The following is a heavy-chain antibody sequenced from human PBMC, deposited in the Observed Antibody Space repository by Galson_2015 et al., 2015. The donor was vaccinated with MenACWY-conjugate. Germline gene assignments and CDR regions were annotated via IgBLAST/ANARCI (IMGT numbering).Heavy chain of an antibody. Sequence: SFPFSFFYFFTYWIGWVRQMPGKGLEWMGLFSPDDSNTRYSPSFQGQVTISADESISTAYLQWTSLKASDTAMYYCARHPPGGRGLDFWGRWTTVTVSS. CDR3: ARHPPGGRGLDF. CDR1: FFYFFTYW. CDR2: FSPDDSNT. V-gene: IGHV5-51*01. D-gene: IGHD1-26*01. J-gene: IGHJ6*02.